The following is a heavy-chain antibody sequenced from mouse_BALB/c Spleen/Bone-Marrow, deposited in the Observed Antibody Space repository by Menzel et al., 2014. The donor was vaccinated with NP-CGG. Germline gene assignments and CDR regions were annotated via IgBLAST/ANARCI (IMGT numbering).Heavy chain of an antibody. CDR3: ASPLITTVVAPFAY. J-gene: IGHJ3*01. V-gene: IGHV3-8*02. Sequence: DVQLQESGPSLVKPSQTLSLTRSVTGDSITSGYWNWIRKFPGNKLEYMGYISYSGSTYYNPSLKSRISITRDTSKNQYYLQLNSVTTEDTATYYCASPLITTVVAPFAYWGQGTLVTVSA. CDR1: GDSITSGY. D-gene: IGHD1-1*01. CDR2: ISYSGST.